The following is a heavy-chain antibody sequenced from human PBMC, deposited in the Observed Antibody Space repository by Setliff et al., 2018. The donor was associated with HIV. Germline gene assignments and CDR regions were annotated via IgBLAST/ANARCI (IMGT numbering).Heavy chain of an antibody. CDR3: ARGQGCGGGCHYAFEM. D-gene: IGHD2-21*02. J-gene: IGHJ3*02. Sequence: SETLSLTCTVSGDSISSDFYWGWIRQPPGKGLEWIGSIYHSGNTYYMPSLQSRVTISVDMSKNQFSLNLNSVTAADTAVYYCARGQGCGGGCHYAFEMWAKGQWSPSPQ. CDR1: GDSISSDFY. CDR2: IYHSGNT. V-gene: IGHV4-38-2*02.